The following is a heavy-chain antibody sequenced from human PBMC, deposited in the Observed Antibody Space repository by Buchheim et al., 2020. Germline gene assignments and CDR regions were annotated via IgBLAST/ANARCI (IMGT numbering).Heavy chain of an antibody. CDR1: GFTFSSYC. Sequence: EVQLVESGGGLVQPGGSLRLSCAASGFTFSSYCMSWVRQAPGKGLELVANIKQDESEKYYVDSVKGRFTISRDYAKNSLDLQMNSLRAEDTAVYYCARVRDDYVDYWGQGTL. V-gene: IGHV3-7*01. J-gene: IGHJ4*02. CDR2: IKQDESEK. CDR3: ARVRDDYVDY.